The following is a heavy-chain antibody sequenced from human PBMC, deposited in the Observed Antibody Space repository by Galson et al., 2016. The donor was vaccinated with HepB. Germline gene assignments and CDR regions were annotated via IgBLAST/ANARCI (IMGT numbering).Heavy chain of an antibody. D-gene: IGHD2-21*01. CDR2: ISDSLLST. Sequence: SLRLSCAASGFPFTSYGMSWIRQAPGQGLEWVSTISDSLLSTYYADSVKGRFTISRDNSKDTLYLQMTNLKAEDTARYYCTRGTLMVFPKIEYWGQGTLVTVSS. CDR1: GFPFTSYG. CDR3: TRGTLMVFPKIEY. V-gene: IGHV3-23*01. J-gene: IGHJ4*02.